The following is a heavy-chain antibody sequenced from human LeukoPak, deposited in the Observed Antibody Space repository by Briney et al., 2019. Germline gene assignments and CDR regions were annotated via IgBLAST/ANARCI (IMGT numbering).Heavy chain of an antibody. CDR1: GASISSSSSFF. J-gene: IGHJ4*02. V-gene: IGHV4-39*01. CDR3: ARRSQTTAGRGIDY. Sequence: SETLSLTCTVSGASISSSSSFFWAWIRQPPGKGLEWIGTMSNSGSTYYNPSLKSQVTISGDTSKNQFSLKLSSVTAADTAVFYCARRSQTTAGRGIDYWGQGTLVTVSS. CDR2: MSNSGST. D-gene: IGHD6-13*01.